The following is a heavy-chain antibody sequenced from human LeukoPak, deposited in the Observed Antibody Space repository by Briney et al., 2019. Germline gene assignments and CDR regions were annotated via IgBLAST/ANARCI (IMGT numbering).Heavy chain of an antibody. D-gene: IGHD1-26*01. CDR1: GVSISSNGYS. V-gene: IGHV4-30-2*01. CDR2: IYHSGST. Sequence: PSETLSLTCAGSGVSISSNGYSWSWIRQPPGKGLEWIGYIYHSGSTYYDPSLRSRVTISIDRSKNQFSLKLNSVTAADTAVYYCATGNPPLDYWGQGTLVTVSS. J-gene: IGHJ4*02. CDR3: ATGNPPLDY.